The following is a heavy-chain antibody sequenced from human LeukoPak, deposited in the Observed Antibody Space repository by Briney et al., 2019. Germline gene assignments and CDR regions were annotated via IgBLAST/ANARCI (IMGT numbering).Heavy chain of an antibody. CDR3: AKETVTTRGNWFDP. CDR2: INSDGSST. J-gene: IGHJ5*02. Sequence: GGSLRLSCAASGFTFSSYWMHWVRQAPGKGLVWVSRINSDGSSTSYADSVKGRFTISRDNAKNTLYLQMNSLRAEDTAVYYCAKETVTTRGNWFDPWGQGTLVTVSS. D-gene: IGHD4-11*01. CDR1: GFTFSSYW. V-gene: IGHV3-74*01.